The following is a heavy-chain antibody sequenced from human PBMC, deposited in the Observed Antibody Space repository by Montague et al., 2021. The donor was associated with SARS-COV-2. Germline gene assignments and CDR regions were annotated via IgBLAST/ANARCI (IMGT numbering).Heavy chain of an antibody. Sequence: SETLSLTCTVSGGSVSSDTHNWAWLRQPPGKGLEWIASIYYKGNTNYNPSLRSRFTISITTSKNQFFLRVASVTAADTAVYYCARVPNGRHDNWGPGALVTVSS. D-gene: IGHD2-8*01. V-gene: IGHV4-39*01. J-gene: IGHJ4*02. CDR2: IYYKGNT. CDR1: GGSVSSDTHN. CDR3: ARVPNGRHDN.